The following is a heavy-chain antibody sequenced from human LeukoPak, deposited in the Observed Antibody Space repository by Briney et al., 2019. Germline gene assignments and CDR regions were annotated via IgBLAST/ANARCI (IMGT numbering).Heavy chain of an antibody. CDR2: INSDGSST. CDR3: ARDDSSGWWGADAFDI. D-gene: IGHD6-19*01. Sequence: GGCLRLSCAASGFTFSSYWMHWVRHAPGKGLVWVSRINSDGSSTSYADSVKGRFTISRDNAKNTLYLQMNSLRAEDTAVYYCARDDSSGWWGADAFDIWGQGTMVTVSS. V-gene: IGHV3-74*01. CDR1: GFTFSSYW. J-gene: IGHJ3*02.